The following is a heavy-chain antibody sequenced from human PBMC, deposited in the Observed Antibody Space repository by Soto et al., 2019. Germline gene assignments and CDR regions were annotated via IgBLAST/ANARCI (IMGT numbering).Heavy chain of an antibody. CDR1: GYTFTSYD. D-gene: IGHD1-26*01. CDR3: AKNTGPTINWFDP. V-gene: IGHV1-8*01. CDR2: MNPNSGNT. J-gene: IGHJ5*02. Sequence: QAQLVQSGAEVKKPGASVKVSRKASGYTFTSYDINWVRQATRQGLEWMGWMNPNSGNTGYAQKFQGRVTMTRNTSISTAYMELSSLRSEDTAVYYCAKNTGPTINWFDPWGQGTQVTVSS.